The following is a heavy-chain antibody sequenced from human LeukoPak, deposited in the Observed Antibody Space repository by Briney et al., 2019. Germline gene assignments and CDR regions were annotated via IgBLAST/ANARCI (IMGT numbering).Heavy chain of an antibody. CDR3: ARWVVPAATVHYYYGMDV. D-gene: IGHD2-2*01. Sequence: ASVKVSCKASGGTFSSYAISWVRQAPGQGLEWMGGIIPIFGTANYAQKFQGRVTITADESTSTAYMELSSLRSEDTAVYYCARWVVPAATVHYYYGMDVWGQGTTVTVSS. CDR2: IIPIFGTA. J-gene: IGHJ6*02. CDR1: GGTFSSYA. V-gene: IGHV1-69*13.